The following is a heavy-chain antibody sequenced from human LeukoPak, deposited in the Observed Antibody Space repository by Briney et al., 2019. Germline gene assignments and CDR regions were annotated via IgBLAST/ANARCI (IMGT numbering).Heavy chain of an antibody. J-gene: IGHJ2*01. CDR2: IIPIFGTA. V-gene: IGHV1-69*13. Sequence: ASVKVSCKASGGTFSSYAISWVRQAPGQGLEWMGGIIPIFGTANYAQTFQGRVTITADESTSTAYMELSSLRSEDTAVYYCARDSGLYGDYAGNWYFDLWGRGTLVTVSS. CDR1: GGTFSSYA. CDR3: ARDSGLYGDYAGNWYFDL. D-gene: IGHD4-17*01.